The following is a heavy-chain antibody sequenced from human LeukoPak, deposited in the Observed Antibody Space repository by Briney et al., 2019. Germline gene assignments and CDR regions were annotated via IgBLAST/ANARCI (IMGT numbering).Heavy chain of an antibody. Sequence: GGSLRLSCAASGFTFSSYNMNWVRQAPGRGLEWVSSISSSSSYIYYADSVKGRFTISRDNAKNSLYLQMNSLRAEDTAVYYCARDGTGCSSTSCYYYYGMDVWGQGTTVTVSS. CDR2: ISSSSSYI. V-gene: IGHV3-21*01. CDR3: ARDGTGCSSTSCYYYYGMDV. J-gene: IGHJ6*02. CDR1: GFTFSSYN. D-gene: IGHD2-2*01.